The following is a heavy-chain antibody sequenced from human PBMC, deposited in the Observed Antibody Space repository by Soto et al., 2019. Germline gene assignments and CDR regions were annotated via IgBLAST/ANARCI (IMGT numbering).Heavy chain of an antibody. CDR3: ARDIDVLRYFDWLLSFDY. J-gene: IGHJ4*02. CDR2: IYYSGST. Sequence: QLQLQESGPGLVKPSETLSLTCTVSGGSISSSSYYWGWIRQPPGKGLEWIGSIYYSGSTYYNPPLKSRVTISVDTSKNQFSLKLSSVTAADTAVYYCARDIDVLRYFDWLLSFDYWGQGTLVTVSS. CDR1: GGSISSSSYY. V-gene: IGHV4-39*02. D-gene: IGHD3-9*01.